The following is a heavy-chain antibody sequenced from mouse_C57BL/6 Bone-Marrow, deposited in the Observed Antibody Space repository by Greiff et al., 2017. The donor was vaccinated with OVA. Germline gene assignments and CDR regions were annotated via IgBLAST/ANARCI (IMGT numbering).Heavy chain of an antibody. J-gene: IGHJ3*01. Sequence: VQLQESGAELARPGASVKLSCKASGYTFTSYGISWVKQRTGQGLEWIGEIYPRSGNTYYNEKFKGKATLTADKSSSTAYMELRSLTSEDSAVYFCASPYAWFAYWGQGTLVTVSA. CDR2: IYPRSGNT. V-gene: IGHV1-81*01. CDR1: GYTFTSYG. CDR3: ASPYAWFAY.